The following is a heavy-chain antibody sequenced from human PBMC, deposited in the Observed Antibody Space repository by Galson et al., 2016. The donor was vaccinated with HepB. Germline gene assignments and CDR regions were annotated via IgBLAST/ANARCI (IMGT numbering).Heavy chain of an antibody. CDR3: VQYSSGWYGEKDY. Sequence: SLRLSCAASGFTFSSYAMHWVRQAPGKGLEFVSAILSNGDRTYYADSVKGRFTISGDNSRNTLYLQMSSLGAEDTAVYYCVQYSSGWYGEKDYWGQGTLVTVSS. CDR1: GFTFSSYA. V-gene: IGHV3-64D*06. J-gene: IGHJ4*02. CDR2: ILSNGDRT. D-gene: IGHD6-13*01.